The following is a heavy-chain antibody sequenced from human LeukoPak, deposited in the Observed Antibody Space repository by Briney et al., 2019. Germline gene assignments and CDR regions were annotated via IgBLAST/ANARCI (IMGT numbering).Heavy chain of an antibody. Sequence: GGSLRLSCAASGFTFNNYAMNWVRQAPGKGLEWLSYIRGGGGHTRYSDSVKGRFTISRDNSTNMLYLQMNSLRAEDTAIYYCAKCSASYYNDAFDIWGRGTMVTVSS. D-gene: IGHD3-10*02. J-gene: IGHJ3*02. V-gene: IGHV3-23*01. CDR3: AKCSASYYNDAFDI. CDR1: GFTFNNYA. CDR2: IRGGGGHT.